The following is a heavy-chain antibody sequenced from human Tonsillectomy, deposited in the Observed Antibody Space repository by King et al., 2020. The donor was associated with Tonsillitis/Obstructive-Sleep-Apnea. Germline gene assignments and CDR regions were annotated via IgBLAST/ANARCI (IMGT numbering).Heavy chain of an antibody. D-gene: IGHD3-3*01. CDR3: ARAYYDFWCGYVNAFDI. CDR1: GYIFHNYW. J-gene: IGHJ3*02. Sequence: VQLVESGAEVKKPGESLNISCQGSGYIFHNYWIGWVRQQPGKGLEWMGFIYPGDSETRYSPSFQGQVTISAEKSISTAYLQWNSLKAADTAMYNCARAYYDFWCGYVNAFDIWGQGTMVTVSS. V-gene: IGHV5-51*01. CDR2: IYPGDSET.